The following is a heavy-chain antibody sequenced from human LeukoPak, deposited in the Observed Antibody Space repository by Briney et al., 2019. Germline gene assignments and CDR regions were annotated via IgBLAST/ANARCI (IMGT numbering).Heavy chain of an antibody. Sequence: SQTLSLTCTVSGGSISRGDYYWSWIRQPPGKGLEWIGYIYYSGSTYYNPSLKSRVTISVDTSKNQFSLKLSSVTAADTAVYYCARTDSSSWYGDAFDIWGQGHWSPSLQ. CDR1: GGSISRGDYY. V-gene: IGHV4-30-4*08. D-gene: IGHD6-13*01. CDR2: IYYSGST. J-gene: IGHJ3*02. CDR3: ARTDSSSWYGDAFDI.